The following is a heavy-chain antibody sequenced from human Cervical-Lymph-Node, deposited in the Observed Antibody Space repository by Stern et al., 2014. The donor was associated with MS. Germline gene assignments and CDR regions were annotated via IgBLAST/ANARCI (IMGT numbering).Heavy chain of an antibody. J-gene: IGHJ6*02. V-gene: IGHV5-51*01. CDR1: GYSFTSYW. CDR2: IYPGDSDT. CDR3: ARSDYGDYYCYYGMDV. D-gene: IGHD4-17*01. Sequence: VQLVQSGAEVKKPGESLKISCKGSGYSFTSYWIGWVRQMPGKGLEWMGIIYPGDSDTRYSPSFQGQVTIPADKSIRTPYLQWSSLKASDTAMYYCARSDYGDYYCYYGMDVWGQGTTVTVSS.